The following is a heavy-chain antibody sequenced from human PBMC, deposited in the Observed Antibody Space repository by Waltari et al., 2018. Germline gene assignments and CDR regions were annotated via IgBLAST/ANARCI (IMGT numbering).Heavy chain of an antibody. CDR1: GDSIRGSRNH. D-gene: IGHD3-3*01. Sequence: QMELQESGPRLVNPSETLPLHCTVTGDSIRGSRNHRPWLRQTPGKNLQWIGSIYYSGTTYYNPSLKGRFAISVDTSRNQFSLNVNSVTAADTSIYYCARQLRFVDWIPRYFDSWGRGTLATVSS. J-gene: IGHJ4*02. CDR3: ARQLRFVDWIPRYFDS. CDR2: IYYSGTT. V-gene: IGHV4-39*01.